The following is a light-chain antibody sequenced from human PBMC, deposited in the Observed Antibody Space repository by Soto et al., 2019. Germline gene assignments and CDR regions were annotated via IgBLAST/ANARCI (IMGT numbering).Light chain of an antibody. V-gene: IGKV3-11*01. CDR2: DAS. Sequence: EIVLTQSPATLSLSPGERATLSCRASLSVGSSLAWHQQKPGQAPRLFIYDASKRATGIPARFSGSGSATDFTLTISSLEAEDFAVYYCQHGRTFGQGTKLEIK. J-gene: IGKJ2*01. CDR1: LSVGSS. CDR3: QHGRT.